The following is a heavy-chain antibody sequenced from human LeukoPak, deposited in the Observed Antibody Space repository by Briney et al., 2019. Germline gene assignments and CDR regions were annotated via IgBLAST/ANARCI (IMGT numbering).Heavy chain of an antibody. V-gene: IGHV1-18*04. CDR2: ISAYNGNT. CDR3: ARGSPPRRNYDSRGYYSYYFDY. J-gene: IGHJ4*02. Sequence: GASVKVSCKASGNTFTEYYIHWVRQAPGQGREWMGWISAYNGNTHYAQKLQGRVTMTTDTSTSTVYMELRSLRSDDTAVYYCARGSPPRRNYDSRGYYSYYFDYWGQGTLVTVSS. CDR1: GNTFTEYY. D-gene: IGHD3-22*01.